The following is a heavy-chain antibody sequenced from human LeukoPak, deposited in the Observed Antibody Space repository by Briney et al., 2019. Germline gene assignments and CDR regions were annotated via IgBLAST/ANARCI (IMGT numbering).Heavy chain of an antibody. CDR2: ISAYNGNT. D-gene: IGHD3-10*01. Sequence: ASVKVSCKASGYTFTSYGISWVRQAPGHGLEWMGWISAYNGNTNYAQKLQGRVTMTTDTSTSTAYMELRSLRSDDTAVYYCALTYYYGSGNNWFDPWGQGTLVTVSS. J-gene: IGHJ5*02. V-gene: IGHV1-18*01. CDR3: ALTYYYGSGNNWFDP. CDR1: GYTFTSYG.